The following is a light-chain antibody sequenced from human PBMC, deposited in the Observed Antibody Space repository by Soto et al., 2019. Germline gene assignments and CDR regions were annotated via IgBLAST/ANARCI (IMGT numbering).Light chain of an antibody. CDR3: EKRSNWPPIT. J-gene: IGKJ5*01. V-gene: IGKV3-11*01. CDR2: RAF. CDR1: HSVSSN. Sequence: EIVMTQSPVTLSVSPGERATRSGRASHSVSSNLAWYQQKHGQCPSLLLYRAFTRGTRIPGRLSGTGSGTHFTITISRLEPADFAVYYCEKRSNWPPITLGQGTRLEI.